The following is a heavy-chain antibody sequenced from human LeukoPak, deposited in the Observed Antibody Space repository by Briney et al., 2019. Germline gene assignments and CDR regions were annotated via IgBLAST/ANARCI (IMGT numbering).Heavy chain of an antibody. V-gene: IGHV5-51*01. Sequence: GESLKISCKGSGYSFTSYWIGWVRQMPGKGLEWMGITYPGDSDTRYSPSFQGQVTISADKSISTAYLQWSSLKASDTAMYYCARRRTDYYDSSGSILDYYYYYYMDVWGKGTTVTVSS. CDR3: ARRRTDYYDSSGSILDYYYYYYMDV. CDR2: TYPGDSDT. J-gene: IGHJ6*03. CDR1: GYSFTSYW. D-gene: IGHD3-22*01.